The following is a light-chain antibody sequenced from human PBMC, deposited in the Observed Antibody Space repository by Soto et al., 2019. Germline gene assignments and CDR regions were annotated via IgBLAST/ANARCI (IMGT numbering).Light chain of an antibody. CDR2: DVT. CDR1: SSDVGGFEY. Sequence: QSVLSQPASVSGCPGQSMTICCTGTSSDVGGFEYVSWYQHQPGKAPKLIIYDVTKRPSGVSNRFSGSKSGNTASLNISGIQAEDEGDYYCGSITRSSTSVFGTGTKVTVL. CDR3: GSITRSSTSV. J-gene: IGLJ1*01. V-gene: IGLV2-14*01.